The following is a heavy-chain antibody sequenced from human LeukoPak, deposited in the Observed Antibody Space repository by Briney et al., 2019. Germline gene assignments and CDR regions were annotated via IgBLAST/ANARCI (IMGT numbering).Heavy chain of an antibody. V-gene: IGHV3-23*01. D-gene: IGHD6-13*01. Sequence: GGSLRLSCTASGFTFSSDAMSWVRHVPGKGLEWVSVISGSGDNTVYADSVKGRFTISRDNSKNTLYLQMNSLRAEDTAVYYCAKDGVFTITFDQWGQGTLVTVSS. CDR3: AKDGVFTITFDQ. J-gene: IGHJ4*02. CDR1: GFTFSSDA. CDR2: ISGSGDNT.